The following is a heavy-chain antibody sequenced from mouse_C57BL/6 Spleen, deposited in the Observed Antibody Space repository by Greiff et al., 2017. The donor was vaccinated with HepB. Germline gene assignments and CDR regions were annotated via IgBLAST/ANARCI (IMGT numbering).Heavy chain of an antibody. D-gene: IGHD1-1*01. CDR2: IDPSDSYT. CDR1: GYTFTSYW. V-gene: IGHV1-50*01. Sequence: VQLQQPGAELVKPGASVKLSCKASGYTFTSYWMQWVKQRHGQGLEWIGEIDPSDSYTNYNQKFKGKATLTVDTSSSTAYMQLSSLTSEDSAVYYCAIGSRFDYWGQGTTLTVSS. J-gene: IGHJ2*01. CDR3: AIGSRFDY.